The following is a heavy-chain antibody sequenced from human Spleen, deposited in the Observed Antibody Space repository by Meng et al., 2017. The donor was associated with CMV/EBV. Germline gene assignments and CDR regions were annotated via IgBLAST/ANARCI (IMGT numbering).Heavy chain of an antibody. CDR1: FTYYD. CDR2: RNTNKCNT. J-gene: IGHJ2*01. D-gene: IGHD5-24*01. V-gene: IGHV1-8*01. Sequence: FTYYDINWVRQTTGQGREWMGWRNTNKCNTGNAQKFQDRDTMTRNTSISTAYMELTSLGSEDTAVYYCATCRRDGYNKLPPYWYFDLWGRGTLVTVSS. CDR3: ATCRRDGYNKLPPYWYFDL.